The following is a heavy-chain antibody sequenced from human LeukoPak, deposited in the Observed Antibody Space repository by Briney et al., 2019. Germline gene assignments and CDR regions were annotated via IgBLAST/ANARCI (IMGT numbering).Heavy chain of an antibody. J-gene: IGHJ4*02. CDR1: GYSISSGYY. CDR3: ARATSSGGYYFDY. D-gene: IGHD6-25*01. CDR2: IYHSGST. V-gene: IGHV4-38-2*01. Sequence: SETLSLTCAVSGYSISSGYYWGWIRQPPGKGLEWIGSIYHSGSTYYSPSLKSRVTISVDTSKNQFSLKLSSVTAADTAVYYCARATSSGGYYFDYWGQGTLVTVSS.